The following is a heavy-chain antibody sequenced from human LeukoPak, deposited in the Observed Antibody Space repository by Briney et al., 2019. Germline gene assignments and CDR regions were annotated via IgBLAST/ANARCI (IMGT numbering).Heavy chain of an antibody. CDR3: ARYDYGDCWFDP. CDR1: GGSISSYY. V-gene: IGHV4-59*01. CDR2: ISDSGST. D-gene: IGHD4-17*01. J-gene: IGHJ5*02. Sequence: SETLSLTCTVSGGSISSYYWSWIRQPPGKGLEWIGYISDSGSTNYNPSLRSRVTISVDTSKNQFSLKLSSVTAADTALYYCARYDYGDCWFDPWGQGTLATVSS.